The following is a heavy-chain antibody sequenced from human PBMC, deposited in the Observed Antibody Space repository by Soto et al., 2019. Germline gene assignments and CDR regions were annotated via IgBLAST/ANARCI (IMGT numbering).Heavy chain of an antibody. J-gene: IGHJ4*02. V-gene: IGHV3-74*01. CDR2: VTGDGSST. Sequence: GGSLRLSCAASGFTFSNYWMYWVRQAPGKGLVWVSRVTGDGSSTAYADSVKGRFTISRDNAKNTLYLQMNSLTVEDTAVYYCARGYSASARAYWGQGTLVTVSS. D-gene: IGHD3-10*01. CDR1: GFTFSNYW. CDR3: ARGYSASARAY.